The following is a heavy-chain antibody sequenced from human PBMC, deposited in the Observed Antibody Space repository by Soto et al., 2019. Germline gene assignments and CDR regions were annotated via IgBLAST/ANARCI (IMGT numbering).Heavy chain of an antibody. J-gene: IGHJ6*02. CDR3: ARIHDGDLEYYYYGMDV. CDR2: IFSNDEK. D-gene: IGHD4-17*01. CDR1: GFSLSNARMG. V-gene: IGHV2-26*01. Sequence: QVTLKESGPVLVKPTENLTLTCTVSGFSLSNARMGVSWIRQPPGKALEWLAHIFSNDEKSYSTSLKSRLTISKDTSKSQVVLTMTNMDPVDTATYYCARIHDGDLEYYYYGMDVWGQGTTVTVSS.